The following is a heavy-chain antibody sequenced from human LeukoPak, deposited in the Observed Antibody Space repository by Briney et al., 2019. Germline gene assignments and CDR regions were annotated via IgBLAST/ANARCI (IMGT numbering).Heavy chain of an antibody. Sequence: ASVKVSCKASGYTFTGYYMHWVRQAPGQGLEWMGWINPNSGGTNYAQKFQGGVTMTRDTSISTAYMELSSLRTEDTAVYHCARALGATCSTSCYILDAKRYNWFDPWGQGTLVTVSS. D-gene: IGHD2-2*02. CDR3: ARALGATCSTSCYILDAKRYNWFDP. CDR2: INPNSGGT. J-gene: IGHJ5*02. V-gene: IGHV1-2*02. CDR1: GYTFTGYY.